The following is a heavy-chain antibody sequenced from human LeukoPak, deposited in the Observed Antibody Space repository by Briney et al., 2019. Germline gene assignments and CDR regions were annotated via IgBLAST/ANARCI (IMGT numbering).Heavy chain of an antibody. Sequence: SETLSLTCTVSGGSISSSSYYWGWIRQPPGKGLEWIGSIYYSGSTYYNPSLKSRVTISVDTSKNQFSLKLSSVTAADTAVYYCARPDHCSGSSCYVYWGQGTLVTVSS. D-gene: IGHD2-15*01. CDR1: GGSISSSSYY. J-gene: IGHJ4*02. CDR2: IYYSGST. V-gene: IGHV4-39*01. CDR3: ARPDHCSGSSCYVY.